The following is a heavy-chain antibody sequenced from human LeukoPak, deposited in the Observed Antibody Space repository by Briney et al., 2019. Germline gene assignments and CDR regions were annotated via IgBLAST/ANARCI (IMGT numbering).Heavy chain of an antibody. J-gene: IGHJ2*01. CDR3: ARGRLRVAVAGTRYFDL. CDR2: INHSGST. V-gene: IGHV4-34*01. Sequence: SETLSLTCAVYGGSFSGYYWSWIRQPPGKGLEWIGEINHSGSTNYNPSLKSRVTISVDTSKNQFSLKLNSVTAADMAVYYCARGRLRVAVAGTRYFDLWGRGTLVTVSS. CDR1: GGSFSGYY. D-gene: IGHD6-19*01.